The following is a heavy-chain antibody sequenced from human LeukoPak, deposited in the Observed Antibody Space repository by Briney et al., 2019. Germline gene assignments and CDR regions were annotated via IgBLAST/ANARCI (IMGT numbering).Heavy chain of an antibody. CDR2: INPNSGGT. CDR3: ARDRPLGGSGWTFDY. Sequence: AASVKVSCKASGYTFTGYYMHWLRQAPGQGLEWMGWINPNSGGTNYAQKLQGRVTMTTDTSTSTAYMELRSLRSDDTAVYYCARDRPLGGSGWTFDYWGQGTLVTVSS. D-gene: IGHD6-19*01. CDR1: GYTFTGYY. J-gene: IGHJ4*02. V-gene: IGHV1-2*02.